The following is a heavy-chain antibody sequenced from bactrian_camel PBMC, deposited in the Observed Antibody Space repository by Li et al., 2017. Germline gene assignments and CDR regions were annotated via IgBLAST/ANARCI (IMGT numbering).Heavy chain of an antibody. Sequence: HVQLVESGGGSVQAGGSLRLSCEYTDDFSFMGWFRRTPGKEREGVASIRPGATTTAYASSVRGRFIISDDDAKTTVYLQMNNLKSEDTARYYCVRDPFSDTAPLAWGRGTQVTVS. V-gene: IGHV3S63*01. D-gene: IGHD7*01. CDR1: TDDFSF. CDR2: IRPGATTT. CDR3: VRDPFSDTAPLA. J-gene: IGHJ6*01.